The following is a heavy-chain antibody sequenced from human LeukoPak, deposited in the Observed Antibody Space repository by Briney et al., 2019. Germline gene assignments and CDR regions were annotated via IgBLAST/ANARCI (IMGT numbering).Heavy chain of an antibody. CDR2: IYYSGST. CDR1: GGSISSYY. J-gene: IGHJ6*02. V-gene: IGHV4-59*01. D-gene: IGHD1-26*01. Sequence: KPSETLSLTCTVSGGSISSYYWSWIRQPPGKGLEWIGYIYYSGSTNYNPSLKSRVTISVDTSKNQFSLKLSSVTAADTAVYYCARGAVGAFGGGWSYYYYGMDVWGQGTTVTVSS. CDR3: ARGAVGAFGGGWSYYYYGMDV.